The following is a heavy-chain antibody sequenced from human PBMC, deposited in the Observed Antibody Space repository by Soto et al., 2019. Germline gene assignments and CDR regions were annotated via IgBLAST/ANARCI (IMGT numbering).Heavy chain of an antibody. D-gene: IGHD5-18*01. Sequence: LRLSCAASGFSFTTYAMHWVRQAPGKGLEWVAVISDDGSIKYYADSVKGRFTISRDNSKNTFYLQMNSLRGDDTALYYCARAIETAMDPCDYWGQGALVTVS. CDR1: GFSFTTYA. CDR3: ARAIETAMDPCDY. V-gene: IGHV3-30-3*01. CDR2: ISDDGSIK. J-gene: IGHJ4*02.